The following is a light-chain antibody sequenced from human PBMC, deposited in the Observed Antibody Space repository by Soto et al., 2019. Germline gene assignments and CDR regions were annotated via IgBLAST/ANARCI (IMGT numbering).Light chain of an antibody. V-gene: IGLV2-14*01. CDR2: DVS. CDR3: FSYTTTSLSV. Sequence: QSVLTQPASVSGSPGQSITISCTGTSSDVGGYNYVSWYQQHPGKAPKLMVYDVSNRPSVVSNRFSCSNAGNTASLSIAGLPAADDAGYSCFSYTTTSLSVFGTGTHLTVL. J-gene: IGLJ1*01. CDR1: SSDVGGYNY.